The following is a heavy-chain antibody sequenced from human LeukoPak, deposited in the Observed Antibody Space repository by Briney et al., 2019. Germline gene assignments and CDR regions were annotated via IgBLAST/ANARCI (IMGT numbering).Heavy chain of an antibody. CDR1: GFTFSSYW. CDR2: INQDGSEK. Sequence: PGGSLRLSCAASGFTFSSYWMSWVRQAPGKGLEWVANINQDGSEKYYVDSVKGRFTISRDNAKNSLYLQMNSLRAEDTAVYYCAREGCSGGRCYQNWFDPGGQGTLVTVS. CDR3: AREGCSGGRCYQNWFDP. J-gene: IGHJ5*02. D-gene: IGHD2-15*01. V-gene: IGHV3-7*01.